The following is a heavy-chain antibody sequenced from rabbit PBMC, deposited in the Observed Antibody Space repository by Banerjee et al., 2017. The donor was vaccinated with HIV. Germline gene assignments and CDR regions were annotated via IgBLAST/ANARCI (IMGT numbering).Heavy chain of an antibody. CDR1: GIDFSSYYR. V-gene: IGHV1S43*01. CDR3: ARRMANGYAGYPYAIRLDL. CDR2: IDPDFGST. Sequence: QEQLVEYGGGLVQAGGSLTLTCKASGIDFSSYYRMCWVRQAPGRGLEWIGYIDPDFGSTWYASWVNGRFTISRSTSLNTVDLKMTSLTAADTATYFCARRMANGYAGYPYAIRLDLWGQGTLVTVS. D-gene: IGHD6-1*01. J-gene: IGHJ3*01.